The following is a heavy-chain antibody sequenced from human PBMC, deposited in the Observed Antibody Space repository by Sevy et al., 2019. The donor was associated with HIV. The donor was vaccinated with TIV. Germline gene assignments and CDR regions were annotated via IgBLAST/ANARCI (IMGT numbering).Heavy chain of an antibody. CDR3: ARDESGSYYYDSSGYYRALTFDI. CDR2: ISAYNGNT. V-gene: IGHV1-18*04. J-gene: IGHJ3*02. Sequence: ASVKVSCKASGYTFTSYGISWVRQAPGQGLEWMGWISAYNGNTNYAQKLQGRVTMTTDTSTSTAYMELRGLRSDDTAVYYCARDESGSYYYDSSGYYRALTFDIWGQGTMVTVSS. CDR1: GYTFTSYG. D-gene: IGHD3-22*01.